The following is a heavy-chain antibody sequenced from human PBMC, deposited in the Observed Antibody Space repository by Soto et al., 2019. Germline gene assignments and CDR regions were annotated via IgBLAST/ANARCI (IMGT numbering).Heavy chain of an antibody. Sequence: EVHLVESGGGLVRPGGSLRLSCAASGFRFSAYWIHWVRQVPGKGLAWVSHISNDDSSATYADSVKGRFTISRDDAKNTVYLQMNSLRADDTAVYYCVRDSARTFDYWGRGTLVTVSS. CDR3: VRDSARTFDY. CDR2: ISNDDSSA. J-gene: IGHJ4*01. V-gene: IGHV3-74*01. CDR1: GFRFSAYW. D-gene: IGHD3-10*01.